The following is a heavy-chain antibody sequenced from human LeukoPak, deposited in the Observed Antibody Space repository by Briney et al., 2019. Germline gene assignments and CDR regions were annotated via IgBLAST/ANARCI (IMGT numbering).Heavy chain of an antibody. Sequence: SETLSLTCNVSGGSISGYYWHWIRQLAGKGLEWIGFMYSSGSTYYNPSLRSRVTMSVDTSKNQFSLKLRSVTAADTAVYYCARDMVASRPNKWFDPWGQGVLVTVSS. J-gene: IGHJ5*02. CDR3: ARDMVASRPNKWFDP. D-gene: IGHD5-12*01. CDR2: MYSSGST. CDR1: GGSISGYY. V-gene: IGHV4-4*07.